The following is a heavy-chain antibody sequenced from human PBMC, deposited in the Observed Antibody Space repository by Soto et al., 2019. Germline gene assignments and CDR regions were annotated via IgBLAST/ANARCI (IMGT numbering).Heavy chain of an antibody. Sequence: SVKVSCKASGGTFSSYTISWVRQAPGQGLEWMGRIIPILGIANYAQKFQGRVTITADKSTSTAYMELSSLRSEGTAVYYCARDRYCSGGSCYSLYYYGMDVWGQGTTVTVSS. CDR3: ARDRYCSGGSCYSLYYYGMDV. J-gene: IGHJ6*02. CDR2: IIPILGIA. CDR1: GGTFSSYT. D-gene: IGHD2-15*01. V-gene: IGHV1-69*04.